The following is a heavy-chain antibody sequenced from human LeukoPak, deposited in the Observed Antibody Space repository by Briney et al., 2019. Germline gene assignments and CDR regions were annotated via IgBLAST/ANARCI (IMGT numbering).Heavy chain of an antibody. D-gene: IGHD4-17*01. CDR3: ARDLVENDYGDAGGYGMDV. CDR1: GITFEDYA. J-gene: IGHJ6*02. Sequence: PGGSLRLSCAASGITFEDYAMHWVRQAPGKGLEWVSGISWNSGRIGYADSVKGRFTISRDNAKNSLYLQMNSLRAEDTAVYYCARDLVENDYGDAGGYGMDVWGLGTTVTVSS. V-gene: IGHV3-9*01. CDR2: ISWNSGRI.